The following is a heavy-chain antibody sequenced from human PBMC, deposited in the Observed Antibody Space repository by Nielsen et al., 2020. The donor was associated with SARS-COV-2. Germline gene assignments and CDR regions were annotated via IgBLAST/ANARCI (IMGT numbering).Heavy chain of an antibody. Sequence: GESMKISCEASGFTFNNYAMHWVRRPPGKGLEWMAIISYDGSNEHYADSVKGRFSISRDNSKNLVYLQMNSLKPEDSAMYYCARETLDHTSSFVDFWGQGALVAVSS. D-gene: IGHD2-2*01. CDR1: GFTFNNYA. V-gene: IGHV3-30-3*01. CDR2: ISYDGSNE. CDR3: ARETLDHTSSFVDF. J-gene: IGHJ4*02.